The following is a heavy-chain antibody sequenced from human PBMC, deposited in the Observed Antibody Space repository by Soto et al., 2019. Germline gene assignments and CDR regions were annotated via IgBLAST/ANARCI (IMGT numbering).Heavy chain of an antibody. Sequence: GGSLRLSCAACGFSFGNSFMNWVRQAPGKGLEWVSDISSNGGRTHYADSVRGRFTISRDNSRNTLYLQMSSLRAEDTALYYCAKDLHWYGMDVWGQGTTVTVSS. CDR2: ISSNGGRT. D-gene: IGHD1-1*01. CDR1: GFSFGNSF. J-gene: IGHJ6*02. CDR3: AKDLHWYGMDV. V-gene: IGHV3-23*01.